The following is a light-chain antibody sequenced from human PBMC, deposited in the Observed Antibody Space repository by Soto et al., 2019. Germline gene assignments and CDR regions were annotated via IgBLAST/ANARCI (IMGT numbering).Light chain of an antibody. CDR3: QQYGSSGT. V-gene: IGKV3-20*01. CDR1: QSVSNNY. J-gene: IGKJ1*01. Sequence: EILLTQVPGTLSPSPGERAPLSCRASQSVSNNYLAWYQQKPGQAPRLLIYGASNRATGIPDRFSGSGSGTDFTLTISRLEPEDFVVYYCQQYGSSGTFGQGTKVDIK. CDR2: GAS.